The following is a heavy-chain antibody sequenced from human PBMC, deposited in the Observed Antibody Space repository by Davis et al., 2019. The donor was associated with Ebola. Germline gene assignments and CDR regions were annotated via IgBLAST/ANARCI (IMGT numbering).Heavy chain of an antibody. V-gene: IGHV4-39*07. CDR3: ARSGDIPLDY. CDR1: GGSISSSSYY. J-gene: IGHJ4*02. Sequence: MPSETLSLTCTVSGGSISSSSYYWGWIRQPPGKGLEWIGSIYYSGSTYYNPSLKSRVTISVDTSKNQFSLNLKSVTAADTAVYYCARSGDIPLDYWGQGSLVTVSS. D-gene: IGHD2-15*01. CDR2: IYYSGST.